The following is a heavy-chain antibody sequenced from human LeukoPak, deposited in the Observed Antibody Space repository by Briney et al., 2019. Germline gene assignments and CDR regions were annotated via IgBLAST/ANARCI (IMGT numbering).Heavy chain of an antibody. CDR2: INHSGST. CDR3: ARGSGSYYGVAY. D-gene: IGHD1-26*01. V-gene: IGHV4-34*01. CDR1: GGSFSGYY. J-gene: IGHJ4*02. Sequence: SETLSLTCAVYGGSFSGYYWSWIRQPPGKGLEWIGEINHSGSTNYNPSLKSRVTISLDTSKNQFSLKLSSVTAADTAVYYCARGSGSYYGVAYWGQGTLVTVSS.